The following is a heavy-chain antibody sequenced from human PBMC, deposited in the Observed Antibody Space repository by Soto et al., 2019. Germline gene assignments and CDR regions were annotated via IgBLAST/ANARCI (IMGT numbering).Heavy chain of an antibody. CDR1: GGSISSYY. D-gene: IGHD2-15*01. CDR3: AIYRLLAATTYYYYGMDV. J-gene: IGHJ6*02. Sequence: PSETLSLTCTVSGGSISSYYWSWIRQPAGKGLEWIGRIYTSGSTNYNPSLKSRVTMSVDTSKNQFSLKLSSVTAADTAVYYCAIYRLLAATTYYYYGMDVWGQGTTVTVSS. V-gene: IGHV4-4*07. CDR2: IYTSGST.